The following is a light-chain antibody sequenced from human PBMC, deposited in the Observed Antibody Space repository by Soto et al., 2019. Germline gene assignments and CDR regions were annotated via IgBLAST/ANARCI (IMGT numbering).Light chain of an antibody. CDR1: QGIGNS. V-gene: IGKV1-27*01. CDR2: AAS. CDR3: QTYNSAPST. Sequence: DIQMTQSPSSLSASVGDRVTITCRASQGIGNSLAWYQQKPWKVPKLLIYAASTLQSGVPSRFSGRGSVTDSTLTITSLLSEDVATYYCQTYNSAPSTFGPGTKVDSK. J-gene: IGKJ3*01.